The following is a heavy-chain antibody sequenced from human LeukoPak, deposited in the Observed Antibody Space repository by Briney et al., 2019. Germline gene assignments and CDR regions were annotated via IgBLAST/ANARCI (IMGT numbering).Heavy chain of an antibody. V-gene: IGHV3-21*01. J-gene: IGHJ3*02. D-gene: IGHD2-15*01. CDR2: ISSSSSYI. CDR1: GFTFTNYA. Sequence: GGSLRLSCAASGFTFTNYAMSWVRQAPGKGLEWVASISSSSSYIYYADSVKGRFTISRDNAKNSLYLQMNSLRAEDTAVFYCARDAERYCSGGSCYGFDIWGQGTMVTVSS. CDR3: ARDAERYCSGGSCYGFDI.